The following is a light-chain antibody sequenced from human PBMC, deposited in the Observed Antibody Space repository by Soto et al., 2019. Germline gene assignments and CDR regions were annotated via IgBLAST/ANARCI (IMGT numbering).Light chain of an antibody. Sequence: QSALTQPASVSGSPGQSITISCTGTISDVGGHGYVSWYQQHPGKAPKLMIYEVTYRPSGVSDRFSGSKSGNTASLTISGLQAEDEADYYCSSYTSDFRRVFGTGTKLTVL. CDR2: EVT. CDR3: SSYTSDFRRV. V-gene: IGLV2-14*01. J-gene: IGLJ1*01. CDR1: ISDVGGHGY.